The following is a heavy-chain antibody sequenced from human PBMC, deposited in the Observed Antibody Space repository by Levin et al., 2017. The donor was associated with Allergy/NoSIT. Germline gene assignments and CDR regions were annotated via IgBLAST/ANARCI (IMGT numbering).Heavy chain of an antibody. V-gene: IGHV3-9*01. CDR2: ITWNSGNV. D-gene: IGHD3/OR15-3a*01. CDR1: GFTFDDYA. Sequence: GGSLRLSCAASGFTFDDYAMHWVRQAPGKGLEWVSGITWNSGNVAYADSVKGRFTISRDNPKNSLYLQMDSLRPEDTAFYYCAKDLPFLDWVEEGPFDYWGQGILVTVSS. J-gene: IGHJ4*02. CDR3: AKDLPFLDWVEEGPFDY.